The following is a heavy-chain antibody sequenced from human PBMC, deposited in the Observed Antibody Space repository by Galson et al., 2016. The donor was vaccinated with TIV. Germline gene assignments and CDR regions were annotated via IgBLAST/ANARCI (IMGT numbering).Heavy chain of an antibody. J-gene: IGHJ6*03. Sequence: SLRLSCAASGFRFNNYWMHWVRQAPGMGLVWVSRINSDGRTISYVDTVTGRFTISRDNAKNTLYLQMNSLRAEDTAVYYCAKGQLRAARRFYYMDVWGKGTMVTVSS. V-gene: IGHV3-74*01. CDR1: GFRFNNYW. CDR2: INSDGRTI. CDR3: AKGQLRAARRFYYMDV. D-gene: IGHD1-1*01.